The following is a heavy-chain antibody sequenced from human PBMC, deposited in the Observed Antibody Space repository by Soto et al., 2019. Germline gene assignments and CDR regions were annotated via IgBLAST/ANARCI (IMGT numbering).Heavy chain of an antibody. CDR2: IYYSGST. Sequence: SETLSLTCTVSGGSISSYYWSWIRQPPGKGLEWIGYIYYSGSTNYNPSLKSRVTISVDTSKNQFSLKLSSVTAADTAVYYCARHNAYYDILTGYYSDAFDIWGQGTMVTVSS. J-gene: IGHJ3*02. CDR1: GGSISSYY. D-gene: IGHD3-9*01. CDR3: ARHNAYYDILTGYYSDAFDI. V-gene: IGHV4-59*08.